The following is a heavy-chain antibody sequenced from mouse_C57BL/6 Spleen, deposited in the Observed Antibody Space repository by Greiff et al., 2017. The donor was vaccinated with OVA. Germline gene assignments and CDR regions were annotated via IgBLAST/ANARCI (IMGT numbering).Heavy chain of an antibody. D-gene: IGHD4-1*01. J-gene: IGHJ2*01. V-gene: IGHV1-52*01. CDR2: IDPSDSET. CDR1: GYTFTSYW. CDR3: ARRAAGTEYFDY. Sequence: QVQLQQPGAELVRPGSSVKLSCKASGYTFTSYWMHWVKQRPIQGLEWIGNIDPSDSETHYNQKFKDKATLTVDKSSSTAYMQLSSLTSEDSAVYYCARRAAGTEYFDYWGQGTTLTVSS.